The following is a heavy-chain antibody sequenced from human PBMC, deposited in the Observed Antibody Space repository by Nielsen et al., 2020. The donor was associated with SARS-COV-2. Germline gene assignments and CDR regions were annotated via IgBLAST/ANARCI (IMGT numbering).Heavy chain of an antibody. D-gene: IGHD3-22*01. CDR2: ISSSSSYI. CDR1: GFTFSSYS. CDR3: ARDGGEDSSGYYYEGYFDY. V-gene: IGHV3-21*01. Sequence: GESLKISCAASGFTFSSYSMNWVRQAPGKGLEWVSSISSSSSYIYYADSVKGRFTISRDNAKNSLYLQMNSLRAEDTAVYYCARDGGEDSSGYYYEGYFDYWGQGTLVTVSS. J-gene: IGHJ4*02.